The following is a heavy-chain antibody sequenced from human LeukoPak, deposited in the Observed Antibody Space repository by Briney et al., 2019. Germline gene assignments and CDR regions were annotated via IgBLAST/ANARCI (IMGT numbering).Heavy chain of an antibody. CDR2: ISAYNGNT. J-gene: IGHJ4*02. CDR1: GYTFTSYG. Sequence: GASVKVSCKASGYTFTSYGISWVRQAPGQGLEWMGWISAYNGNTNYAQKLQGRVTMTTDTSTSTAYMELRSLRSDDTAVYYCARVSPGGYSSGWEFDYWGQGTPVTVSS. CDR3: ARVSPGGYSSGWEFDY. D-gene: IGHD6-19*01. V-gene: IGHV1-18*01.